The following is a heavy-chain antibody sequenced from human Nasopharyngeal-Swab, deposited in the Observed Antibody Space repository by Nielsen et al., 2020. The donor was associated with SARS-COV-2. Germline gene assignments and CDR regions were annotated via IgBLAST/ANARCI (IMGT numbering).Heavy chain of an antibody. J-gene: IGHJ2*01. CDR3: AKDAPYYDFWSGYYYWYFDL. Sequence: GESLKISCAASGFTFSSYAMSWVRQAPGKGLEWVSAISGSGGSTYYADSVKGRFTISRDNSKNTLYLQMNSLRAEDTALYYCAKDAPYYDFWSGYYYWYFDLWGRGTLVTVSS. CDR1: GFTFSSYA. CDR2: ISGSGGST. V-gene: IGHV3-23*01. D-gene: IGHD3-3*01.